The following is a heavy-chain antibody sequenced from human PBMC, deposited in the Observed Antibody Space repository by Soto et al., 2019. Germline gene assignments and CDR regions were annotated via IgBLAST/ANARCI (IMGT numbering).Heavy chain of an antibody. V-gene: IGHV4-31*03. Sequence: QVQLQESGPGLVKPSQTLSLTCTVSGGSINSGGYYWSWIRQHPGKGREWFGSSFYSGKTYYSPSLKSRVNISVDTSKNHFSLRLSSLTAADTAVYYCARDPSYGDYSYYGMDVWGQGTTVTVSS. CDR2: SFYSGKT. CDR1: GGSINSGGYY. J-gene: IGHJ6*02. CDR3: ARDPSYGDYSYYGMDV. D-gene: IGHD4-17*01.